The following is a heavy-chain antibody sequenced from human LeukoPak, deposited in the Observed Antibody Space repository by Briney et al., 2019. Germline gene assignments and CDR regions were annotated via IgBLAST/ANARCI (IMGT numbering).Heavy chain of an antibody. V-gene: IGHV4-39*01. D-gene: IGHD2-2*01. CDR2: IYYSGST. Sequence: SETLSLTCTVSGGSISSSSYFWGWIRQPPGKGLEWIGSIYYSGSTFNNPSLKSRVTMSVDTSMNQFSLKLSSVTAADTAVYYCARLFGPAAAESSCWYFDLWGRGTLVTVSS. CDR3: ARLFGPAAAESSCWYFDL. J-gene: IGHJ2*01. CDR1: GGSISSSSYF.